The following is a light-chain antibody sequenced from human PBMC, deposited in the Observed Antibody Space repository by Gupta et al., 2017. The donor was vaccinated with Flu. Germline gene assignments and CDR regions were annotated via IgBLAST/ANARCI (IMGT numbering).Light chain of an antibody. J-gene: IGKJ2*01. CDR1: QTMSSY. CDR3: QQSYSTPYT. V-gene: IGKV1-39*01. CDR2: AAS. Sequence: GDRVTITCRASQTMSSYLNWFQQKPGKAPKLLIYAASSLQSGVPSRFSGSGSGTDLTLTISSLQPEDFATYYCQQSYSTPYTFGQGTKVEIK.